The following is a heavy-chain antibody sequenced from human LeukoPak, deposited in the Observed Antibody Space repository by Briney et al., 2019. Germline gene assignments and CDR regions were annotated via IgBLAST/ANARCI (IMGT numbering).Heavy chain of an antibody. CDR1: GFTFSSYG. J-gene: IGHJ4*02. V-gene: IGHV3-23*01. D-gene: IGHD3-22*01. CDR3: AKEWGGFYDSSGPYHFDY. Sequence: GGSLRLSCAASGFTFSSYGMHWVRQAPGKGLEWVSAISGSGGSTYYADSVKGRFTISRDSSKNTLYLQVNSLRAEDTAVYYCAKEWGGFYDSSGPYHFDYWGQGTLVTVSS. CDR2: ISGSGGST.